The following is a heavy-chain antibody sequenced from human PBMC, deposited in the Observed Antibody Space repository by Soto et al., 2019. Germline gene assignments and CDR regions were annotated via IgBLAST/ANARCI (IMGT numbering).Heavy chain of an antibody. J-gene: IGHJ4*02. CDR2: ISYDGSNK. Sequence: GGSLRLSCAASGFTFSSYGMHWVRQAPGKGLEWVAVISYDGSNKYYADSVKGRFTISRDNSKNTLYLQMNSLRAEDTAVYYCAKDLPHRDDYIWGSYRYKSNWGQGTLVTVSS. V-gene: IGHV3-30*18. D-gene: IGHD3-16*02. CDR1: GFTFSSYG. CDR3: AKDLPHRDDYIWGSYRYKSN.